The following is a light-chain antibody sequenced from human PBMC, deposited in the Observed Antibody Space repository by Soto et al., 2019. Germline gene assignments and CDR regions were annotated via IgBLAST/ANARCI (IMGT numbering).Light chain of an antibody. CDR2: GAS. V-gene: IGKV1-17*01. J-gene: IGKJ2*01. CDR1: QGIKND. Sequence: DIQMTQSPSSLSASVGDRVTITCRASQGIKNDLGWYQQKPGKAPKRLIYGASSLQSGVPSRFSVSGFGTEFTLPLSSLQPEDFATYYCRRHNSYPTSFGQGTKLEMK. CDR3: RRHNSYPTS.